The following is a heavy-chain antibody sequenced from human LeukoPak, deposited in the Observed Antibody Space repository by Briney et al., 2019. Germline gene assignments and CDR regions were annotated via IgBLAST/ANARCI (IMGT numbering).Heavy chain of an antibody. V-gene: IGHV4-59*01. J-gene: IGHJ3*02. CDR2: IYYSGST. CDR1: GGSISSYY. CDR3: ARDQVASYYDSSGYPVFDI. D-gene: IGHD3-22*01. Sequence: SETLSLTCTVSGGSISSYYWSWIRQPPGKGLEWIGYIYYSGSTNYNPSLKSRVTISVDTSKNQFSLKLSSVTAADTAVYYCARDQVASYYDSSGYPVFDIWGQGTMVTVSS.